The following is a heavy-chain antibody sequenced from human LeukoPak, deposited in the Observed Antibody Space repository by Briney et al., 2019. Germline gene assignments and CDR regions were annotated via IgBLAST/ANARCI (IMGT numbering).Heavy chain of an antibody. CDR3: ARDLSYYGSGSYYFDY. CDR1: GYTFTGYY. J-gene: IGHJ4*02. Sequence: ASVKVSCKASGYTFTGYYMHWVRQAPGQGLEWMGWINPNSGGTNYAQKFQGRVTMTRDTSISTAYMELSRLRSDDTAVYYCARDLSYYGSGSYYFDYWGQGTLVTVSS. D-gene: IGHD3-10*01. CDR2: INPNSGGT. V-gene: IGHV1-2*02.